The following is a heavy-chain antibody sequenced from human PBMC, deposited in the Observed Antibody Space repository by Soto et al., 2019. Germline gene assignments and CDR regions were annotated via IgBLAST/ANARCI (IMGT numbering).Heavy chain of an antibody. CDR2: INPNSGGT. CDR3: ARSRVNGAFDI. Sequence: QVQLVQSGAEVKKPGASVKVSCKASGYTFTGYYMHWVRQAPGQGLEWMGWINPNSGGTNYAQKFQGXXTXTXXTSISTAYMELSRLRSDDTAVYYCARSRVNGAFDIWGQGTMVTVSS. V-gene: IGHV1-2*02. J-gene: IGHJ3*02. CDR1: GYTFTGYY. D-gene: IGHD3-22*01.